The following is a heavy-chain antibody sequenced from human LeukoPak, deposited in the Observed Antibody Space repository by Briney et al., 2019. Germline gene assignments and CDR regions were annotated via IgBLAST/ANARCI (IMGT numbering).Heavy chain of an antibody. CDR2: TSSSGNT. J-gene: IGHJ5*02. CDR3: ARGGYYGSGNDFRFDP. Sequence: PSETLSLTCSVSGDSISYFYWSWIRQAAGKGLEWIGRTSSSGNTDYNASLKSRVTISVDTSKNQFSLKLSSVTAADTAIYYCARGGYYGSGNDFRFDPWGQGTLVTVSS. V-gene: IGHV4-4*07. CDR1: GDSISYFY. D-gene: IGHD3-10*01.